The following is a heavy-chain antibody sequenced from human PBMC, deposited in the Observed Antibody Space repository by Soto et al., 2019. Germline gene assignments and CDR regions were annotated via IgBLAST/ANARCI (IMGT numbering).Heavy chain of an antibody. CDR2: ISYGGSNK. V-gene: IGHV3-30*18. CDR1: GFTFSSYG. D-gene: IGHD6-6*01. J-gene: IGHJ4*02. CDR3: AKTPVNIAAEPPDFDY. Sequence: GGSLRLSCAASGFTFSSYGMHWVRQAPGKGLEWVAVISYGGSNKYYADSVKGRFTISRDNSKNTLYLQMNSLRAEDTAVYYCAKTPVNIAAEPPDFDYWGQGTLVTVSS.